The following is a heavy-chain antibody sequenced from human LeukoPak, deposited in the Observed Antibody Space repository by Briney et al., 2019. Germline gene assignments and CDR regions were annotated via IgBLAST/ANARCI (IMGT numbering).Heavy chain of an antibody. D-gene: IGHD3-3*01. Sequence: ASVKVSCKASGYTFTGYYMHWVRRAPGQGLEWMGWINPNSGGTNYAQKLQGRVTMTRDTSISTAYMELSRLRSDDTAVYYCARELMEFWSGYSSRPPYDYWGQGTLVTVSS. CDR1: GYTFTGYY. J-gene: IGHJ4*02. V-gene: IGHV1-2*02. CDR3: ARELMEFWSGYSSRPPYDY. CDR2: INPNSGGT.